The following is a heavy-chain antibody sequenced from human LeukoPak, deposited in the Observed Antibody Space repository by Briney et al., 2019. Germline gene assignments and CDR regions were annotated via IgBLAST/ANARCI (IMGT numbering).Heavy chain of an antibody. V-gene: IGHV1-18*04. D-gene: IGHD6-19*01. CDR1: GYTFTSYG. J-gene: IGHJ4*02. Sequence: ASVKVSCKASGYTFTSYGISWVRQAPGQGLEWMGWISAYNGNTNYAQKLQGRVIMTTDTSTSTAYMELRSLRSDDTAVYYCARDGEVIAVAETSFDYWGQGTLVTVSS. CDR3: ARDGEVIAVAETSFDY. CDR2: ISAYNGNT.